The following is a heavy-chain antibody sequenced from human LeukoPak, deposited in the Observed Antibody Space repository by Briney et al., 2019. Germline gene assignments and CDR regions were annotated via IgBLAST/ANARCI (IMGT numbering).Heavy chain of an antibody. J-gene: IGHJ4*02. Sequence: GGSLRLSCAASGFTFDNYAMHWVRQAPGKGLEWLSIISWNSGYIGYADSVKGRFTISRDNAKKSLDLQMNSLRAEDTAFYYCAKVRGTYSSGYFFDYWGQGTLVTVS. CDR3: AKVRGTYSSGYFFDY. CDR1: GFTFDNYA. V-gene: IGHV3-9*01. CDR2: ISWNSGYI. D-gene: IGHD6-19*01.